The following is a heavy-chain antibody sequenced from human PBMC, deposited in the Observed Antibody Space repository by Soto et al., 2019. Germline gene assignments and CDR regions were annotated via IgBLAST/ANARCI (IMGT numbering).Heavy chain of an antibody. Sequence: EVQLVESGGGLVQPGRSLRLSCAASGFTSHHYATHWVRQAPGRGLEWVSGIGRNGGSIGYADSVKDRFTVSRDNAKNSLYLEMTSLRADDTAFYYCARDRGGLVDTGTIDSWGQGTLVTVSS. CDR3: ARDRGGLVDTGTIDS. D-gene: IGHD6-19*01. J-gene: IGHJ4*02. V-gene: IGHV3-9*02. CDR2: IGRNGGSI. CDR1: GFTSHHYA.